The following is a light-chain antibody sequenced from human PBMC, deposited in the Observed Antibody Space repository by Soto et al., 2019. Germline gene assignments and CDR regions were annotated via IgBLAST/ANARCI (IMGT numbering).Light chain of an antibody. CDR2: EVT. CDR1: SSDVGTYDY. V-gene: IGLV2-14*01. Sequence: QSALTQPASVSGSPGQSIAISCTGTSSDVGTYDYVSWYQQYPDKAPKLIIYEVTQRPSGVSNRFSGSKSGNTASLTISGRQAEDEADYYCSSHTSVNTRVFGTGTKVTVL. CDR3: SSHTSVNTRV. J-gene: IGLJ1*01.